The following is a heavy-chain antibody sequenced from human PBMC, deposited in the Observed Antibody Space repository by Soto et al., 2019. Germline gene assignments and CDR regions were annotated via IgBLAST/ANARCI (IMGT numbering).Heavy chain of an antibody. V-gene: IGHV5-51*01. CDR3: ARDFSDTLDI. J-gene: IGHJ3*02. CDR2: IYPGDSDT. CDR1: GYSFTSYW. D-gene: IGHD3-3*01. Sequence: GESLKISCKGSGYSFTSYWIAWVRQMPGTGLQWMGIIYPGDSDTRYSPSFQGQVTISADKSISTAYLQWSSLKASDTAMYYCARDFSDTLDIWGQGTMVTFSS.